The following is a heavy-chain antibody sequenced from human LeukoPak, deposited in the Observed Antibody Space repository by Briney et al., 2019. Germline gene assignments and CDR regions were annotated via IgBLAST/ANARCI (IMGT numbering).Heavy chain of an antibody. CDR3: ARQEGYSSSWPYYYYYGMDV. CDR1: GGSISSSSYY. J-gene: IGHJ6*02. V-gene: IGHV4-39*01. Sequence: SETLSLTCTVSGGSISSSSYYWGWIRQPPGKGLEWIGSIYYSGSTYYNPSLKSRVTISVDTSKNQFSLKLSSVTAADTAVYYCARQEGYSSSWPYYYYYGMDVWGQGTTVTVPS. CDR2: IYYSGST. D-gene: IGHD6-13*01.